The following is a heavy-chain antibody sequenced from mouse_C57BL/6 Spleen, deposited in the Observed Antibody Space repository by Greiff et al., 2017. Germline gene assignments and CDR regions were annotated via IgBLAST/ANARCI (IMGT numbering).Heavy chain of an antibody. D-gene: IGHD2-3*01. CDR2: INPGSGGT. CDR1: GYAFTNYL. CDR3: ARLLREFYDGYYSFAY. J-gene: IGHJ3*01. Sequence: QVQLQQSGAELVRPGTSVKVSCKASGYAFTNYLIEWVKQRPGQGLEWIGVINPGSGGTNYNEKFKGKATLTADKSSSTAYMQLSSLTSEDSAVYFCARLLREFYDGYYSFAYWGQGTLVTVSA. V-gene: IGHV1-54*01.